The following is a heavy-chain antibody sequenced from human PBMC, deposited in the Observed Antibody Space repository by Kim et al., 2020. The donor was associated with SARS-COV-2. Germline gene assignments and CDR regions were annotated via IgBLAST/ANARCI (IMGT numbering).Heavy chain of an antibody. CDR3: AKDYGSSTTKLLCEIDY. V-gene: IGHV3-23*01. D-gene: IGHD2-2*01. Sequence: KGRFTISRDNAKNTLYLQMNSLRAEDTAVYYCAKDYGSSTTKLLCEIDYWGQGTLVTVSS. J-gene: IGHJ4*02.